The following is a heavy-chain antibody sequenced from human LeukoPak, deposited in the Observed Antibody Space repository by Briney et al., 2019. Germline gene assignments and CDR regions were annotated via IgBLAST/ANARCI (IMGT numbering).Heavy chain of an antibody. CDR2: ISGSGGST. D-gene: IGHD4-17*01. CDR3: AKDLDGDYSVDY. J-gene: IGHJ4*02. Sequence: PGGSLRLSCAASGFTFSSYAMSWVRQAPGKGLEWVSAISGSGGSTYYADSVKGRFTISRDNSKNTLYLQVNSLRAEDTAVYYCAKDLDGDYSVDYWGQGTLVTVSS. CDR1: GFTFSSYA. V-gene: IGHV3-23*01.